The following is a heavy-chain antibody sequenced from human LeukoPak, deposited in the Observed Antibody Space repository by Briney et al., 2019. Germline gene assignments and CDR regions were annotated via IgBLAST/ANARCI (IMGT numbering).Heavy chain of an antibody. CDR1: VFTFSIYA. D-gene: IGHD2-21*01. V-gene: IGHV3-23*01. J-gene: IGHJ3*01. CDR2: ISGSGGGT. Sequence: GGSLRLSCAASVFTFSIYAMSAVRQAPRRGLEWVSAISGSGGGTYYADSVKGRFTISRDNSKNTLYLTMNSLTAEATAVYSCATDLWLPSDGFDPWGQGTMVTVSS. CDR3: ATDLWLPSDGFDP.